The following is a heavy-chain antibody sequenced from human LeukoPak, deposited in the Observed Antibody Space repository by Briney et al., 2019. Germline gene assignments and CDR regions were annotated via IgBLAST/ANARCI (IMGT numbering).Heavy chain of an antibody. CDR3: ARGGTYNDILSFDP. J-gene: IGHJ5*02. D-gene: IGHD3-9*01. CDR2: IYYTGST. CDR1: GGSISYYY. Sequence: PSETLSLTCTVSGGSISYYYWTWIRQSPGKGLEWIGQIYYTGSTYYNPSLGRRVTISLDTSRIQFSLTLTSVTAADTAVYYCARGGTYNDILSFDPWGQGTLVTVSS. V-gene: IGHV4-59*01.